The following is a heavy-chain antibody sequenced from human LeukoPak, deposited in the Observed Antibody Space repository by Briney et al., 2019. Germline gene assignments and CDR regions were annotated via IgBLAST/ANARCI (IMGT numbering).Heavy chain of an antibody. J-gene: IGHJ5*02. CDR2: INPSGGST. CDR3: ARDIVVVVAATAGYNWFDP. V-gene: IGHV1-46*01. Sequence: ASVKVSCKASGHTFTSYYMHWVRQAPGQGLEWMGIINPSGGSTSYARKFQGRVTMTRDTSISTAYMELSRLRSDDTAVYYCARDIVVVVAATAGYNWFDPWGQGTLVTVSS. D-gene: IGHD2-15*01. CDR1: GHTFTSYY.